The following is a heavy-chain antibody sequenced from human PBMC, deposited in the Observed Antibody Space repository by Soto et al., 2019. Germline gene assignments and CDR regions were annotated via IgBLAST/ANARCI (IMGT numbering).Heavy chain of an antibody. V-gene: IGHV3-23*01. CDR3: ATFMTVTGPGWGWAFEY. D-gene: IGHD6-19*01. CDR2: ISSSGGTT. CDR1: GFNFNNYA. J-gene: IGHJ4*02. Sequence: VHLLESGGGLVQPGGSLRLSCATSGFNFNNYAMSWVRQAPGERLEWVSFISSSGGTTYYADSVKGRFTISRDNSRKTVFLQMNTLGAEDAAIEYCATFMTVTGPGWGWAFEYWGQGTLVTVSS.